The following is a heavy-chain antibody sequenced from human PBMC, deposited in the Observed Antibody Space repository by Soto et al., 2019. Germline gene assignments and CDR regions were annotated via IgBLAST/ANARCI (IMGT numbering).Heavy chain of an antibody. CDR2: IIPILGIA. D-gene: IGHD2-15*01. Sequence: SVKVSCKASGGTFSSYTISWVRQAPGQGLEWMGRIIPILGIANYAQKFQGRVTITADKSTSTAYMELSSLRSEDTAVYYCARSLTDIVVVVAATDAFDIWGQGTMVTVSS. J-gene: IGHJ3*02. V-gene: IGHV1-69*02. CDR3: ARSLTDIVVVVAATDAFDI. CDR1: GGTFSSYT.